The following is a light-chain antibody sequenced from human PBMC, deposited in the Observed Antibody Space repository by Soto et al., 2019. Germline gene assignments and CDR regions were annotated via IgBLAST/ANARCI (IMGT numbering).Light chain of an antibody. CDR1: QTVSSTF. CDR3: QHYVNWPLT. Sequence: EIVLTQSPGTLSLSPGERAXXXXXXSQTVSSTFLAWYQQKPGQAPRLLIYGVSNRATGIPDRFSGSGSGTDFTLTISSLQSEDFAVYYCQHYVNWPLTFGGGTRLEI. CDR2: GVS. V-gene: IGKV3-20*01. J-gene: IGKJ5*01.